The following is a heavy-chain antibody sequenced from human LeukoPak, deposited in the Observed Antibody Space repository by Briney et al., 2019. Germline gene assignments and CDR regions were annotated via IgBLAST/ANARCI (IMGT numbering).Heavy chain of an antibody. CDR1: GLAFSDYY. D-gene: IGHD6-6*01. Sequence: PGGSLRLSCALSGLAFSDYYMSWGCQAPGKGLEWGSGISGSGGSTSSADSVKGRFTIFRDISKVTLYLQINSLRGEDTAVYYCAKGPSGSSSDPYWGQGTLVTVSS. CDR3: AKGPSGSSSDPY. V-gene: IGHV3-23*01. CDR2: ISGSGGST. J-gene: IGHJ4*02.